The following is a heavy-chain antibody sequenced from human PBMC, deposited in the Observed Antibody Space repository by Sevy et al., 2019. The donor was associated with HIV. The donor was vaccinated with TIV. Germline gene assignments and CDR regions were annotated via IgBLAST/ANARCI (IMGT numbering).Heavy chain of an antibody. CDR2: ISYDGSVK. V-gene: IGHV3-30*04. CDR1: GFSFNGYA. D-gene: IGHD3-16*02. Sequence: GGSLRLSCAASGFSFNGYAMHWVRQAPGKGLEWLAVISYDGSVKYYTESVKGRFTISRNNTKNTLFLQRNSLRPEDTAVYYCVREGRNYEYVWGTYHSGFRAQGTLVTVSS. J-gene: IGHJ4*02. CDR3: VREGRNYEYVWGTYHSGF.